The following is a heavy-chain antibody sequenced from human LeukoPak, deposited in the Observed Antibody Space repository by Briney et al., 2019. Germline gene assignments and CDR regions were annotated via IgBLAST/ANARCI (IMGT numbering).Heavy chain of an antibody. J-gene: IGHJ4*02. CDR3: ARFATTLTSG. D-gene: IGHD4-17*01. Sequence: GGSLRLSCAASGFTFSTSGMHWVRQTPGQGLEWVAFVRFDETFKYYADSVKGRFTISRDNSRNTVFLQMNSLRLEDMAVYYCARFATTLTSGWGQGTLVIVSS. V-gene: IGHV3-30*02. CDR1: GFTFSTSG. CDR2: VRFDETFK.